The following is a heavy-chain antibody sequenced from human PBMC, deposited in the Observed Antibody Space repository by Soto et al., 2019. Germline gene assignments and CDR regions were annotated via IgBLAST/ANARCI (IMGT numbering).Heavy chain of an antibody. CDR2: ISSSSSYI. CDR1: GFTFSSYS. J-gene: IGHJ4*02. CDR3: AKARVRIVGANSFDY. V-gene: IGHV3-21*01. Sequence: GGSLRLSCAASGFTFSSYSMNWVRQAPGKGLEWVSSISSSSSYIYYADSVRGRLIISRDNSKDTLYLQMNSLGPDDTAVYFCAKARVRIVGANSFDYWGQGTPVTVSS. D-gene: IGHD1-26*01.